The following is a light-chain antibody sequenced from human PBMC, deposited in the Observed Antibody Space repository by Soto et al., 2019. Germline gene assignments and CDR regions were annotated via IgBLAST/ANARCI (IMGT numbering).Light chain of an antibody. J-gene: IGKJ1*01. Sequence: IVMTQSPATLSVSPGERATLSCRASQSVSSNLAWYQQKPGQAPRLLIYGASTRATGIPARFSGSGSGTEFTLTISSLQSEDFAVYYCQQYGRTFGQGTKVDIK. CDR3: QQYGRT. V-gene: IGKV3-15*01. CDR2: GAS. CDR1: QSVSSN.